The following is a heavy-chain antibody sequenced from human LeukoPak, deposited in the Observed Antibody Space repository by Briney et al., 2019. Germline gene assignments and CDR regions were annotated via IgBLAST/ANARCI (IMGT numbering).Heavy chain of an antibody. D-gene: IGHD3-22*01. CDR1: GYSFSTYG. Sequence: ASVRVSFKASGYSFSTYGISWVRQAPGQGLEWMGWISAYNGNTYYAQQLQGRVTMTTDTSTSTAYMELKSLRSDDTAIFYCARDLLFYSGGSGYDDTFDVWGQGTMVIVSS. J-gene: IGHJ3*01. CDR3: ARDLLFYSGGSGYDDTFDV. CDR2: ISAYNGNT. V-gene: IGHV1-18*01.